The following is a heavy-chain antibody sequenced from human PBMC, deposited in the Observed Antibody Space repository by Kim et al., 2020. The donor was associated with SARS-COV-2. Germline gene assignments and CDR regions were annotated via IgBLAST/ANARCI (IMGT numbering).Heavy chain of an antibody. Sequence: YADSVKGRFTISRDNSKNTLYLQMNSLRAEDTAVYYCAKAKYTYSISWYVYWGQGTLVTVSS. J-gene: IGHJ4*02. V-gene: IGHV3-23*01. D-gene: IGHD6-13*01. CDR3: AKAKYTYSISWYVY.